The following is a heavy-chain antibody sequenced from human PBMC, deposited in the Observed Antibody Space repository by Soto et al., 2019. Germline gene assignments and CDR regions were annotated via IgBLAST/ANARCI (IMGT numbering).Heavy chain of an antibody. CDR2: IYYSGST. J-gene: IGHJ4*02. D-gene: IGHD5-12*01. V-gene: IGHV4-39*01. CDR3: ARAGYSGYDSLLLFDY. CDR1: GGSISSSSYY. Sequence: PSETLSLTCTVSGGSISSSSYYWGWIRQPPGKGLEWIGSIYYSGSTYYNPSLKSRVTISVDTSKNQFSLKLSSVTAADTAVYYCARAGYSGYDSLLLFDYWGQGTLVTVSS.